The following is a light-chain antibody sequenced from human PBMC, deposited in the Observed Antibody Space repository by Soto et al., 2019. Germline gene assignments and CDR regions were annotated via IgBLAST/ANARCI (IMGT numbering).Light chain of an antibody. CDR2: GNN. CDR1: RSNIGAGYD. CDR3: QSYDSSLSGSV. J-gene: IGLJ2*01. V-gene: IGLV1-40*01. Sequence: QAVVTQPPSVSGAPGQRVTISCTGSRSNIGAGYDVHWYQQLPGTAPKLLIYGNNNRPSGVPDRFSGSKSGTSASLAITGLQAEDEADYYCQSYDSSLSGSVFGGGTQLTVL.